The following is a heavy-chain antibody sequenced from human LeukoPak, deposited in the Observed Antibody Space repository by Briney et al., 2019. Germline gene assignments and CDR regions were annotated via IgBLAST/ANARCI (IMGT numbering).Heavy chain of an antibody. CDR3: ARQISDYYYYYMDV. J-gene: IGHJ6*03. CDR2: IYDSGSE. V-gene: IGHV4-39*01. Sequence: SETLSLTCTVSGGSISTSAFYWGWIRQPPGKGLEWIGSIYDSGSEFYNPSLKSRVPISADTSKNQFSLKLNSVTAADTAMYYCARQISDYYYYYMDVWGEGITVTVSS. CDR1: GGSISTSAFY. D-gene: IGHD2/OR15-2a*01.